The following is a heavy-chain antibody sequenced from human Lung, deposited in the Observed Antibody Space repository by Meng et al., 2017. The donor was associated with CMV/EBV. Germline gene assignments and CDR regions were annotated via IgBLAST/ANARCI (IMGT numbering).Heavy chain of an antibody. Sequence: GSLRLSCAVYNGSFSGYYWSWIRQPPGKGLEWIGEINHSGSTNYNPSLESRVTISVDTSKNQFSLKLSSVTAADTAVYYCARWVAVVPAARYYFYYYGMDVWGQGTTGT. D-gene: IGHD2-2*01. CDR1: NGSFSGYY. J-gene: IGHJ6*02. V-gene: IGHV4-34*01. CDR2: INHSGST. CDR3: ARWVAVVPAARYYFYYYGMDV.